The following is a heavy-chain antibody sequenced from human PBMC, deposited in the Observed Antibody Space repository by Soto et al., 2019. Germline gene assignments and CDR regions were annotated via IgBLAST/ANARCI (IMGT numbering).Heavy chain of an antibody. CDR3: ARLGFNYDFLSGYYIVHHYYGIDV. V-gene: IGHV5-51*01. CDR2: IYPGDSDT. CDR1: GYSFTSYW. J-gene: IGHJ6*02. Sequence: GESLKISCKGSGYSFTSYWIAWVRQMPGEGLEWMGIIYPGDSDTRYSPSFQGQVTISADKSINSVYLQWSSLKASDTATYYCARLGFNYDFLSGYYIVHHYYGIDVWGQGTTVTVSS. D-gene: IGHD3-3*01.